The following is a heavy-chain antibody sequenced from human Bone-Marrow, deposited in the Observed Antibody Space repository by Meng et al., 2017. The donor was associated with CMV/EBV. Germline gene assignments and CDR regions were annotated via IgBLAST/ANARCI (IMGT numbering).Heavy chain of an antibody. J-gene: IGHJ4*02. CDR2: IKQDGSEK. Sequence: SCKASGYTFTSYYMHWVRQAPGKGLEWVANIKQDGSEKYYVDSVKGRFTISRDNAKNSLYLQMNSLRAEDTAVYYCAREINLAAAGEDYFDYWGQGTLVTVSS. V-gene: IGHV3-7*01. D-gene: IGHD6-13*01. CDR1: GYTFTSYY. CDR3: AREINLAAAGEDYFDY.